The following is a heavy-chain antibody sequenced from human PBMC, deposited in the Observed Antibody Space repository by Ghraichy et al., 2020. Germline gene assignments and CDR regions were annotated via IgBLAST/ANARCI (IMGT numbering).Heavy chain of an antibody. Sequence: SQTLSLTCSVSGGSISSGSYYWTWIRQHPRKGLEWIGYIYHSGAAYYNPSLKSRVTFSLDTSKNQFSLKLNSVTAADTAVYYCARDSVASGPDHETYSFDYWGQGTLVTVSS. D-gene: IGHD2-21*01. V-gene: IGHV4-31*03. CDR1: GGSISSGSYY. J-gene: IGHJ4*02. CDR3: ARDSVASGPDHETYSFDY. CDR2: IYHSGAA.